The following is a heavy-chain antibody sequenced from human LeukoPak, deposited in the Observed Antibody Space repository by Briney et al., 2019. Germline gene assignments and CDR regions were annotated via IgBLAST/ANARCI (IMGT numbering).Heavy chain of an antibody. J-gene: IGHJ4*02. Sequence: GGSLRLSCAVSGFTFSSYEMNWVRQAPGKGLEWVSYISSSGSTIYYADSVKGRFTISRDNAKNSLYLQMNSLRAEDTAVYYCARFSYYYDSSGPEDWGQGTLVTVSS. CDR1: GFTFSSYE. CDR2: ISSSGSTI. V-gene: IGHV3-48*03. D-gene: IGHD3-22*01. CDR3: ARFSYYYDSSGPED.